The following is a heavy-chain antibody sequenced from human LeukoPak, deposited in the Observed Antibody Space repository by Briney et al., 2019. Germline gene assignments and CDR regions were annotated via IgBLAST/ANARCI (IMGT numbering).Heavy chain of an antibody. V-gene: IGHV3-48*04. D-gene: IGHD1-26*01. J-gene: IGHJ4*02. CDR3: ARGAVGATPGIF. CDR1: GFTFSSYS. Sequence: GGSLRLSCAASGFTFSSYSMNWVRQAPGKGLEWVSYTSSSSTIYYADSVKGRFTISRENAKNSLYLQMNSLRAEDTAVYYCARGAVGATPGIFGGQGTLVTVSS. CDR2: TSSSSTI.